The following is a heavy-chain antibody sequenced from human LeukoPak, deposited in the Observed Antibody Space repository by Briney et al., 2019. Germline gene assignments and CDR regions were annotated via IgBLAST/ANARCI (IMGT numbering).Heavy chain of an antibody. CDR3: ARGIGRDGYNAYFDY. J-gene: IGHJ4*02. CDR2: IYYSGGT. V-gene: IGHV4-59*01. D-gene: IGHD5-24*01. Sequence: SSETLSLTCTVSGGSISSYYWSWIRRPPGKGLEWIGYIYYSGGTNYNPSLKSRVTVSVDTSKNQFSLKLSSVTAADTAVYYCARGIGRDGYNAYFDYWGQGTLVTVSS. CDR1: GGSISSYY.